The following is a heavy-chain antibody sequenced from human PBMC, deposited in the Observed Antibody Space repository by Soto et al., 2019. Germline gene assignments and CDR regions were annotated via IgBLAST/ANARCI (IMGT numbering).Heavy chain of an antibody. CDR3: AREQAIGGWFDP. CDR2: IYTSGST. J-gene: IGHJ5*02. CDR1: GGSISSYY. V-gene: IGHV4-4*07. Sequence: ATLSLTCTVSGGSISSYYGSWIRQPAGKGLEWIGRIYTSGSTNYNPSLKSRVTMSVDTSKNQFSLKLSSVTAADTAVYYCAREQAIGGWFDPWGQGTLVTVSS. D-gene: IGHD3-16*01.